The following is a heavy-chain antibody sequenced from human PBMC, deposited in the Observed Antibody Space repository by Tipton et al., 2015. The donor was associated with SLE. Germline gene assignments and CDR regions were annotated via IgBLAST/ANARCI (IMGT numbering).Heavy chain of an antibody. J-gene: IGHJ4*02. V-gene: IGHV3-74*01. Sequence: SLRLSCAASGFTFSTYWMHWVRQAPGKGLVWVSRIRGDGIFTSYADSVQGRFTVSRDNAKNTMYLQMNSLRAEDTAVYFCARSDYVDYWGQGTLVTVSS. CDR1: GFTFSTYW. CDR2: IRGDGIFT. CDR3: ARSDYVDY.